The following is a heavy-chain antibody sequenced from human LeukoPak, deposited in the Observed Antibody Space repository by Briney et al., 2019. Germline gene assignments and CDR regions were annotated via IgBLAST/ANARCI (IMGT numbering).Heavy chain of an antibody. J-gene: IGHJ4*02. CDR3: ARDSYDGYNSYYFDY. CDR2: INPSGGST. D-gene: IGHD5-12*01. CDR1: GYTFTGYY. Sequence: GASVKVSCKASGYTFTGYYMHWVRQAPGQGLEWMGIINPSGGSTSYAQKFQGRVTMTRDTSTSTVYMELSSLRSEDTAVYYCARDSYDGYNSYYFDYWGQGTLVTVSS. V-gene: IGHV1-46*01.